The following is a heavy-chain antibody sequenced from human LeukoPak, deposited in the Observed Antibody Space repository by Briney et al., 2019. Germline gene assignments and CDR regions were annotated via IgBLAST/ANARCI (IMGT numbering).Heavy chain of an antibody. V-gene: IGHV3-66*01. J-gene: IGHJ4*01. CDR2: IYSGGST. CDR3: ATDVRSSPLGF. Sequence: GGTLRLSCAVSGFTVTNDYMDWVRQAPGKGLEWVSIIYSGGSTYYADSVKGRFTISRDSSNNTLFLQMSNLRADDSGLYYCATDVRSSPLGFWGHGTLVTVSS. CDR1: GFTVTNDY. D-gene: IGHD6-13*01.